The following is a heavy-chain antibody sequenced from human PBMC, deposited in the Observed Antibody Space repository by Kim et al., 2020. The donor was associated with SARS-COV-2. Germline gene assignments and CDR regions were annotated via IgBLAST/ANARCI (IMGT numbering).Heavy chain of an antibody. Sequence: SETLSLTCAVYGGSFSGYYWSWIRQPPGKGLEWIGEINHSGSTNYNPSLKSRVTISVDTSKNQFSLKLSSVTAADTAVYYCARTSGPWWDFDYWGQGTLVTVSS. CDR1: GGSFSGYY. V-gene: IGHV4-34*01. J-gene: IGHJ4*02. CDR3: ARTSGPWWDFDY. D-gene: IGHD2-15*01. CDR2: INHSGST.